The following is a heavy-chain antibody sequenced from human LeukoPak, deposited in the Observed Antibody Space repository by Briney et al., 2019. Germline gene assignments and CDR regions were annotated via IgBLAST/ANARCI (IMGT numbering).Heavy chain of an antibody. J-gene: IGHJ4*02. CDR2: ISYDGSNK. CDR1: GFTFSSYG. Sequence: GRSLRLSCVASGFTFSSYGIHWVRQGPGKGLEWVAVISYDGSNKYYADSVKGRFTISRDNSKNTLYLQMNSLRAEDTAVYYCAKELHGLDYWGQGTLVTVSS. V-gene: IGHV3-30*18. CDR3: AKELHGLDY.